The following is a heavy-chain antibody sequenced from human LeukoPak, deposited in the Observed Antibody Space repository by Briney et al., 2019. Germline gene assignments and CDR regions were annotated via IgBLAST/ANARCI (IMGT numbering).Heavy chain of an antibody. CDR1: GFTFSSYS. V-gene: IGHV3-21*01. Sequence: GGSLRLSCAASGFTFSSYSMNWVRQAPGKGLEWVSSISSSSSYIYYADSVKGRFTISRDNAKNSLYLQMNSLRAEDTAVYYCARDRSSSWYGSVYFDYWGQGTLVTVPS. J-gene: IGHJ4*02. CDR2: ISSSSSYI. CDR3: ARDRSSSWYGSVYFDY. D-gene: IGHD6-13*01.